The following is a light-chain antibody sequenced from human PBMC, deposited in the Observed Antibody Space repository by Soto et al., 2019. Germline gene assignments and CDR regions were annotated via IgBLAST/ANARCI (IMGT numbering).Light chain of an antibody. V-gene: IGKV1-12*01. J-gene: IGKJ4*01. CDR3: QQANSFRLT. CDR1: QRISSL. Sequence: DIQMTQSPSSVSASVGDRVTITCRASQRISSLLAWYQQKPGKAPNLLIHTASSLQSGVPSRFSGSGSGTDFTLTISSLQPEDCATYHCQQANSFRLTFGGGTKVEIK. CDR2: TAS.